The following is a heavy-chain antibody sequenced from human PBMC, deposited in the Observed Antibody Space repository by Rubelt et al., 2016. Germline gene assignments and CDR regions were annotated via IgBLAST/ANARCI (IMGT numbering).Heavy chain of an antibody. D-gene: IGHD1-26*01. CDR2: INHSGST. Sequence: QVQLQQWGAGLLKPSETLSLTCAVYGGSFSGYYWSWIRQPPGKGLEWIGEINHSGSTKYNPSLTSRVTISGDTSKTQFSLKLSAVTAADPAVYYCARRRRYSGSSYWYFDLWGRGTLVTVSS. CDR1: GGSFSGYY. CDR3: ARRRRYSGSSYWYFDL. J-gene: IGHJ2*01. V-gene: IGHV4-34*01.